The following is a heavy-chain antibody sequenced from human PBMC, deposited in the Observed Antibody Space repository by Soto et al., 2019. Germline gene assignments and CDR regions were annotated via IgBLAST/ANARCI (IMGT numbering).Heavy chain of an antibody. CDR2: INSDGTTT. J-gene: IGHJ5*02. V-gene: IGHV3-74*01. D-gene: IGHD6-13*01. CDR3: ATVGTGSYNWFDP. CDR1: GFTFSRNW. Sequence: VQLVESGGGLVQPGGSLRLSCVASGFTFSRNWMHWVRQAPGKGLVWLSRINSDGTTTTYADSVKDRFTISRDNAKNTVYLQINNLRADDTAVYYCATVGTGSYNWFDPWGQGTLVTVSS.